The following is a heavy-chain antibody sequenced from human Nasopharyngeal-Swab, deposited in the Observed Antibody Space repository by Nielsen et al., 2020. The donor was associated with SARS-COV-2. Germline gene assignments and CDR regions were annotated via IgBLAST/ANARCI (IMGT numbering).Heavy chain of an antibody. Sequence: GGSLRLSCTASGFTFSAYWMYWVRQAPGKGLVWVSRINSDGSNTAYADSVKGRFSISRDNAKNTVYLQMNSLRVEDTAVYYCVVAYYVWESSRGMDVWGQGTTVTVSS. CDR3: VVAYYVWESSRGMDV. J-gene: IGHJ6*02. CDR1: GFTFSAYW. D-gene: IGHD3-16*01. V-gene: IGHV3-74*01. CDR2: INSDGSNT.